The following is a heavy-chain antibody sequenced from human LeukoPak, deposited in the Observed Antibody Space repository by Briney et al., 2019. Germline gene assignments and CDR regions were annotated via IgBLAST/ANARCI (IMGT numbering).Heavy chain of an antibody. CDR3: ARAGYYGSGSYV. Sequence: GGSLRLSCAASGFTFSSYAMHWVRQAPGKGLEYVSAIRSNGGSTYYANSVKGRFTISRDNSKNTLYLQMGSLRAEDMAVYYCARAGYYGSGSYVWGQGTLVTVSS. V-gene: IGHV3-64*01. D-gene: IGHD3-10*01. J-gene: IGHJ4*02. CDR1: GFTFSSYA. CDR2: IRSNGGST.